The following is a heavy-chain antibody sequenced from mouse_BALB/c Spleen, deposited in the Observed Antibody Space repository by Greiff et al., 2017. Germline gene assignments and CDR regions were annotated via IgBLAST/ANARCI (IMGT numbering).Heavy chain of an antibody. CDR3: ARDYRGDFDY. D-gene: IGHD2-14*01. Sequence: EVQRVESGPGLVKPSQSLSLTCTVTGYSITSDYAWNWIRQFPGNKLEWMGYISYSGSTSYNPSLKSRISITRDTSKNQFFLQLNSVTTEDTATYYCARDYRGDFDYWGQGTTLTVSS. CDR2: ISYSGST. J-gene: IGHJ2*01. V-gene: IGHV3-2*02. CDR1: GYSITSDYA.